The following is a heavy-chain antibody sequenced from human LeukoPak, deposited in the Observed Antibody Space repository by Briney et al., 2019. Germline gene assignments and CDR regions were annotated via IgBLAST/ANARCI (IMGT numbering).Heavy chain of an antibody. V-gene: IGHV3-7*01. CDR3: ARDRTVMTSSYYYYGMDV. D-gene: IGHD4-17*01. Sequence: GGSLRLSCAASGFTFSSYWMSWVRQAPGKGLEWVANIKQDGSEKYYVDSVKGRFTISRDNSKNTLYLQMNSLRAEDTAVYYCARDRTVMTSSYYYYGMDVWGQGTTVTVSS. J-gene: IGHJ6*02. CDR2: IKQDGSEK. CDR1: GFTFSSYW.